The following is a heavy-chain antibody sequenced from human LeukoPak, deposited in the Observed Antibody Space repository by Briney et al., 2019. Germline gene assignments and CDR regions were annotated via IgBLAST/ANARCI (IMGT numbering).Heavy chain of an antibody. CDR3: ARVLMITFGGVIAPDYYGMDV. Sequence: GGSLRLSCAASGFTFSSYSMNWVRQAPGKGLEWVSSISSSSSYIYYADSVKGRFTISRDNAKNSLYLQMNSLRAEDTAVSYCARVLMITFGGVIAPDYYGMDVWGKGTTVTVSS. V-gene: IGHV3-21*01. D-gene: IGHD3-16*02. CDR2: ISSSSSYI. J-gene: IGHJ6*04. CDR1: GFTFSSYS.